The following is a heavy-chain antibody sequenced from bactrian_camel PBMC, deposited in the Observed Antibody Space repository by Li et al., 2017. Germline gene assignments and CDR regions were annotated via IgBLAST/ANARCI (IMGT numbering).Heavy chain of an antibody. CDR1: GFTFSNYG. CDR2: IFIGGNSP. J-gene: IGHJ4*01. CDR3: AADHYTDLEDTELC. V-gene: IGHV3S40*01. Sequence: VQLVESGGDLVQPGGSLTLSCVASGFTFSNYGMSWVRQAPGKGLREGIASIFIGGNSPFYAAAVKGRFTIFADTAKNTVFLQMNSLKPDDTGVYYCAADHYTDLEDTELCWGQGTQVTVS. D-gene: IGHD4*01.